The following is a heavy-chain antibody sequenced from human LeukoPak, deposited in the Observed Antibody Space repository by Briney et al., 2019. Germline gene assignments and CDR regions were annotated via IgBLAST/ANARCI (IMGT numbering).Heavy chain of an antibody. J-gene: IGHJ5*02. V-gene: IGHV3-23*01. CDR3: ANDSVLVPAGWFDH. Sequence: GGSLRLSCAASGFTFSNYAMTWVRQAPGMGLEWVSSISGSGDSTSYADSVKGRCTISRDNTKSTLFLQMNSLRADDTAVYYCANDSVLVPAGWFDHWGQGTLVTVSS. CDR2: ISGSGDST. CDR1: GFTFSNYA. D-gene: IGHD2-2*01.